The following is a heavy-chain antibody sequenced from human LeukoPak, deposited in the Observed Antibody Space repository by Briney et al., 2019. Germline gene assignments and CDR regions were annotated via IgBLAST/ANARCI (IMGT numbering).Heavy chain of an antibody. CDR3: ARHPNEDGWYFGDY. V-gene: IGHV5-10-1*01. CDR2: IDPSDSYT. D-gene: IGHD6-19*01. CDR1: GCGFTSYW. Sequence: GGSLKISFKGSGCGFTSYWISWVRPMPGKGVGWMGRIDPSDSYTNYSPSFQGHVTISADKSISTAYLQWSSLRASDTAMYYCARHPNEDGWYFGDYWGQGTLVTVSS. J-gene: IGHJ4*02.